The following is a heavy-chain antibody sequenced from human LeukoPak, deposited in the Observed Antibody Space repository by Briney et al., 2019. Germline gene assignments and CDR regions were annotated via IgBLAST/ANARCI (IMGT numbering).Heavy chain of an antibody. D-gene: IGHD2-21*02. J-gene: IGHJ4*02. V-gene: IGHV4-39*07. CDR3: AREHIVVVTAISFDY. Sequence: NPSETLSLTCTVSGDSISSSSSYWGWIRQPPGEGLEWIGSIYYSGSTYYNPSLKSRVTISVDTSKNQFSLKLSSVTAADTAVYYCAREHIVVVTAISFDYWGQGTLVTVSS. CDR2: IYYSGST. CDR1: GDSISSSSSY.